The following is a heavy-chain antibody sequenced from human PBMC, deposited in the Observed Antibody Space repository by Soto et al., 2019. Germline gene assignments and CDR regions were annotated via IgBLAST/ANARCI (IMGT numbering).Heavy chain of an antibody. Sequence: PSETLSLTCDVYGGSFSGYYWTWIRQPPGKGLEWIGEMNRSGGTNYNPSLKSRVTISVDTSKNQFSLKLASVTAADTAVYYCARWATYWGQGILVTVSS. J-gene: IGHJ4*02. CDR1: GGSFSGYY. D-gene: IGHD1-1*01. CDR2: MNRSGGT. V-gene: IGHV4-34*01. CDR3: ARWATY.